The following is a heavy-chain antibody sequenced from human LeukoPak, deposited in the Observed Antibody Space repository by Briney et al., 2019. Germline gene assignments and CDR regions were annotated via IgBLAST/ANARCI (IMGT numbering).Heavy chain of an antibody. D-gene: IGHD2-8*02. Sequence: ASVEVSCKASGYTFTDYGINWVRQAPGQGPEWMGWISTLYGNKNFAQKFQGRVTMTSDTSTSTAYLELASLTSDDLAIYYCARARSRASTWYWDHWGQGTLVTVSS. CDR1: GYTFTDYG. CDR2: ISTLYGNK. CDR3: ARARSRASTWYWDH. J-gene: IGHJ4*02. V-gene: IGHV1-18*03.